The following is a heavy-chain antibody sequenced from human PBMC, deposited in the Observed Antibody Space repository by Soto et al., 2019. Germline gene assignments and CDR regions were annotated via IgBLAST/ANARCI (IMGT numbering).Heavy chain of an antibody. CDR1: GFSLTTSGSG. CDR2: IYWDDDK. J-gene: IGHJ4*02. V-gene: IGHV2-5*02. D-gene: IGHD3-3*01. CDR3: AHRVLRTVFGLVTTTAIYFDF. Sequence: QITLNESGPTQVKPRQTLTLTCTFSGFSLTTSGSGVGWIRQSPGKAPEWVALIYWDDDKRYSPSLKSRLTITKDTSNNQVVLTMSDLDPADTATYYCAHRVLRTVFGLVTTTAIYFDFWGQGTPVAVSS.